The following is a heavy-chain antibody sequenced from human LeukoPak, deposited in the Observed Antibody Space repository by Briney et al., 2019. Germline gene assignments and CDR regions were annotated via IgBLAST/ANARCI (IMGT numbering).Heavy chain of an antibody. D-gene: IGHD1-1*01. CDR2: IRYDGSNK. CDR1: GFTFSSYG. Sequence: GGSLRLSCAASGFTFSSYGMHWVRQAPGKGLEWVAFIRYDGSNKYYTDSVKGRFTISRDNSKNTLYLQMNSLRAEDTAVYYCAKDRAIWNGFSYYMDVWGKGTTVTVSS. V-gene: IGHV3-30*02. CDR3: AKDRAIWNGFSYYMDV. J-gene: IGHJ6*03.